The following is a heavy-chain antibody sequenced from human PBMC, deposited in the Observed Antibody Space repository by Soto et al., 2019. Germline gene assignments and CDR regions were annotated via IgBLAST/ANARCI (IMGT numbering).Heavy chain of an antibody. Sequence: SETLSLTCTVSGGSISSSSYYWGWIRQPPGKGLEWIGSIYYSGSTYYNPSLKSRVTISVDTSKNQFSLKLSSVTAADTAVYYCARHSRADPNQNWFDPWGQGTLVTVSS. J-gene: IGHJ5*02. D-gene: IGHD1-26*01. CDR2: IYYSGST. V-gene: IGHV4-39*01. CDR1: GGSISSSSYY. CDR3: ARHSRADPNQNWFDP.